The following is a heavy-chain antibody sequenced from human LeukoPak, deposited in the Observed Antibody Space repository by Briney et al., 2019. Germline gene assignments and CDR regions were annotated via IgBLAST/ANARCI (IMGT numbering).Heavy chain of an antibody. CDR1: GFTVSSNH. CDR2: IYSGGST. J-gene: IGHJ4*02. CDR3: ASHSSSWYGFDY. Sequence: GGSLRLSCAASGFTVSSNHMSWVRQAPGKGLEWVSVIYSGGSTYYADSAKGRFTISRDNSKNTLYLQMNSLGAEDTAVYYCASHSSSWYGFDYWGQGTLVTVSS. D-gene: IGHD6-13*01. V-gene: IGHV3-53*01.